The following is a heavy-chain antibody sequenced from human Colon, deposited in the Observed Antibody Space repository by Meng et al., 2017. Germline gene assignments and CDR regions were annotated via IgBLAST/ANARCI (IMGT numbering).Heavy chain of an antibody. CDR2: IYYSGTT. CDR1: GGSVSSGTYY. J-gene: IGHJ4*02. D-gene: IGHD1-14*01. CDR3: ARDRVPGKY. Sequence: QVQLQESGPGLVRPSATLSLTCTVSGGSVSSGTYYWSRIRQPPGKGLEWIGCIYYSGTTNYNPSLKSRVTISVDTSKNQFSLKLSSVTPADTAVYFCARDRVPGKYWGQGTLVTVSS. V-gene: IGHV4-61*01.